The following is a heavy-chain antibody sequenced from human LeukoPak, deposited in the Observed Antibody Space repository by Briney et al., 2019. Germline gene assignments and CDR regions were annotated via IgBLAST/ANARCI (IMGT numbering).Heavy chain of an antibody. CDR3: ATTGNFCDMDV. J-gene: IGHJ6*03. Sequence: RPGGSLRLSCAASGFALISTSIPWVRQAPGKGLEWLSYSSTVTGNIYYADSVKGRFTISRDNAKSSLYLQMSGLRAEDTALYFCATTGNFCDMDVWGKGTTVTVSS. CDR1: GFALISTS. D-gene: IGHD1-1*01. CDR2: SSTVTGNI. V-gene: IGHV3-48*04.